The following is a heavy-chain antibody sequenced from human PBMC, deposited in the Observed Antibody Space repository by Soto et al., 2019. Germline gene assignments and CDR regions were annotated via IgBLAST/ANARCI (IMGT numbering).Heavy chain of an antibody. D-gene: IGHD2-21*02. CDR3: ARGKTSPVVVTAYFDH. Sequence: ASVKVSCKASGYTFTSYYMHWVRQAPGQGLEWMGIINPSGGSTSYAQKFQGRVTMTRDTSTSTVYMELSSLRSEDTAVYYCARGKTSPVVVTAYFDHWGQGTLVTVSS. CDR2: INPSGGST. CDR1: GYTFTSYY. V-gene: IGHV1-46*01. J-gene: IGHJ4*02.